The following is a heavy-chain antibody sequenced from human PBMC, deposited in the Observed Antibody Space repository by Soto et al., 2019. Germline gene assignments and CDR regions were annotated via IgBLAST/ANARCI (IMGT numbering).Heavy chain of an antibody. CDR2: IYHGGNT. Sequence: QVQLQESGPGLVKPSGTLSLTFAVSGDSVGGSHWWSWVRQPPGKGLEWVGEIYHGGNTNYNPSLKSRVTISLDMSKNQFSLRLTSMTAADPAIYYCARDRAVHGNWGQGILVTVSS. V-gene: IGHV4-4*02. D-gene: IGHD6-19*01. CDR3: ARDRAVHGN. CDR1: GDSVGGSHW. J-gene: IGHJ1*01.